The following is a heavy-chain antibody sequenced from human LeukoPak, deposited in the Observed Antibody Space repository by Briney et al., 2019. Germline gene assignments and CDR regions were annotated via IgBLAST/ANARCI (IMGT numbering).Heavy chain of an antibody. Sequence: ASVLVSCKASGYTFTNYFMHWVRQAPGQGLEWMGWINPNGGGTNYAQKFQGRVTMTRDTSISTAYMELSRLRSDDTAVYYWARDFYHDYWGQGSLVTVSS. CDR3: ARDFYHDY. CDR1: GYTFTNYF. V-gene: IGHV1-2*02. CDR2: INPNGGGT. D-gene: IGHD2-2*01. J-gene: IGHJ4*02.